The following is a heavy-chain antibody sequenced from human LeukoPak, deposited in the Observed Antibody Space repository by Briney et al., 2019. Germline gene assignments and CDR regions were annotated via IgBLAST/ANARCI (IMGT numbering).Heavy chain of an antibody. V-gene: IGHV5-51*01. Sequence: GESLQISCKDPGYSFTNYWIGWVRQMPGKGLEWMGIIHSADSNTKYSPSFQGQVTISADKSISTAYLQWSGLKASDTAMYYCAGARHGDYRWDYWGQGTLVTVSS. D-gene: IGHD4-17*01. J-gene: IGHJ4*02. CDR2: IHSADSNT. CDR1: GYSFTNYW. CDR3: AGARHGDYRWDY.